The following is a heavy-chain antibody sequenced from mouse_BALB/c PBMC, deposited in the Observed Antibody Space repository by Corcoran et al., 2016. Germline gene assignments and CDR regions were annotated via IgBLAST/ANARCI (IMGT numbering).Heavy chain of an antibody. CDR3: ARGDYGLTWFAY. Sequence: EVQLQQSGAELVKPGASVKLSCTASGFNIKDTYMHWVKQRSEQGLEWIGRIDPANGNTKYDPKFQGKATITADTSSNTAYLQLSSLTSEDTAVYYCARGDYGLTWFAYWGQGTLVTVSA. CDR2: IDPANGNT. D-gene: IGHD1-1*01. J-gene: IGHJ3*01. CDR1: GFNIKDTY. V-gene: IGHV14-3*02.